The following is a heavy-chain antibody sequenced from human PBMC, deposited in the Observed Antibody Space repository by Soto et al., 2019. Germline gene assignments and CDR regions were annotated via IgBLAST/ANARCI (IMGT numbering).Heavy chain of an antibody. J-gene: IGHJ4*02. CDR2: IYWNDDK. CDR1: GFSLSTSGVG. V-gene: IGHV2-5*01. CDR3: SYIIDGGYCSSTSCLYYFDY. Sequence: SGPTLVNPTQTLTLTCTFSGFSLSTSGVGVGWIRQPPGKALDWLALIYWNDDKRYSPSLKSRLTITKDTSKNQVVLTMTNMDPLDTSTYYCSYIIDGGYCSSTSCLYYFDYWGQGTLFTVSS. D-gene: IGHD2-2*01.